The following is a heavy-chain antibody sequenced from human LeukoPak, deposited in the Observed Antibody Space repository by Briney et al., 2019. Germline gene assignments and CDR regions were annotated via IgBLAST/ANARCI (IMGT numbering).Heavy chain of an antibody. V-gene: IGHV3-11*03. D-gene: IGHD5-18*01. J-gene: IGHJ4*02. Sequence: GGSLRLSCAASGFTFSDYYMSWIRQAPGKRLDWVSYISSSSSYTNYADSVKGRFTISRDHAKNSLYLQMNSLRAEDTAVYYCARLWGAAAMGPFDYWGQGTLVTVSS. CDR1: GFTFSDYY. CDR2: ISSSSSYT. CDR3: ARLWGAAAMGPFDY.